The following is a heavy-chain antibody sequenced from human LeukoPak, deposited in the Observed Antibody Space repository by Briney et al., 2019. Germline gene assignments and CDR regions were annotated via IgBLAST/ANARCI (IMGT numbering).Heavy chain of an antibody. D-gene: IGHD3-10*01. CDR2: ISSSGSTI. CDR1: GFTFSSYE. CDR3: VRDAGKGDI. J-gene: IGHJ3*02. V-gene: IGHV3-48*03. Sequence: GGSLRLSCAAAGFTFSSYEMNWVRQAPGKGLEWVSYISSSGSTIYYADSVKGRFTISRDNAKNSLYLQMNSLRAEDTAVYYCVRDAGKGDIWGQGTMVTVSS.